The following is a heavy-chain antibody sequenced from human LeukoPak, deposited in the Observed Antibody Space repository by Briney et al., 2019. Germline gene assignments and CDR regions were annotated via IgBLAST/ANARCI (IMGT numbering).Heavy chain of an antibody. CDR2: RYYSGST. CDR3: ARVRGDFETD. CDR1: GGSISSYY. D-gene: IGHD3-16*01. V-gene: IGHV4-59*01. J-gene: IGHJ1*01. Sequence: SETLSLTCSVSGGSISSYYWTWIRQPPGKGLEWIGYRYYSGSTTYNPSLKSRVTISVDTSKSQFSLKLISVTAPDTAIYYCARVRGDFETDWGQGTLVTVSS.